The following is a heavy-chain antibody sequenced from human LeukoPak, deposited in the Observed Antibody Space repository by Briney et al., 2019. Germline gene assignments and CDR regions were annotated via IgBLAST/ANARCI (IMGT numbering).Heavy chain of an antibody. J-gene: IGHJ6*02. CDR2: INHSGST. CDR3: ARLLSGPRSYYYYGMDV. V-gene: IGHV4-34*01. D-gene: IGHD2/OR15-2a*01. CDR1: DGSFIGYY. Sequence: SETLSLTCTISDGSFIGYYWSWIRQPPGKGLEWIGEINHSGSTNHNPSLKSRVTISVDTSKNQFSLKLSSVTAADTAVYYCARLLSGPRSYYYYGMDVWGQGTTVTASS.